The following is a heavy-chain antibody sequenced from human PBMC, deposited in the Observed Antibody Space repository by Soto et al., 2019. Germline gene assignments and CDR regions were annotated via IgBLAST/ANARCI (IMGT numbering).Heavy chain of an antibody. V-gene: IGHV3-23*01. CDR2: IDLLGDTT. CDR3: AKGGYPGYCRAGSCPYYSDT. Sequence: EVQLLESGGGLVHPGGSLRLSCAASGITFNNYVMTWFRQAPGKGLERVATIDLLGDTTNYADSVRGRFGISRDNSRNTLYLQMNSLRVEDTAVYYCAKGGYPGYCRAGSCPYYSDTWGQGTLVTVSS. D-gene: IGHD2-15*01. J-gene: IGHJ1*01. CDR1: GITFNNYV.